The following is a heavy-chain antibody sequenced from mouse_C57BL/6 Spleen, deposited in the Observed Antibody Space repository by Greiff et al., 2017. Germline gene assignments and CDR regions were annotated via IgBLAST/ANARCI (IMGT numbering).Heavy chain of an antibody. J-gene: IGHJ2*01. D-gene: IGHD1-1*01. V-gene: IGHV1-54*01. Sequence: VQLQQSGAELVRPGTSVKVSCKASGYAFTNYLIEWVKQRPGQGLEWIGVINPGSGGTNYNEKFKGKATLTADKSSSTAYMQLSSLTSEDSAVYFCVREGFYGSSLDYWGQGTTLTVSS. CDR1: GYAFTNYL. CDR3: VREGFYGSSLDY. CDR2: INPGSGGT.